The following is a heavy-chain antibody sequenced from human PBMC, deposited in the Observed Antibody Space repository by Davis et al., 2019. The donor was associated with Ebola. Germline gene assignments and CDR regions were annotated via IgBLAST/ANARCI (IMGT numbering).Heavy chain of an antibody. D-gene: IGHD3-3*02. J-gene: IGHJ4*02. CDR3: ARHGFAFHFDY. CDR1: GGSFSGYY. CDR2: VHHSGAT. V-gene: IGHV4-59*08. Sequence: MPSETLSLTCAVYGGSFSGYYWSWIRQSPGKGLEWIGYVHHSGATHYNPSLESRVTISVDTSKNQFSLKLSSVTAADTAVYYCARHGFAFHFDYWGQGTLVTVSS.